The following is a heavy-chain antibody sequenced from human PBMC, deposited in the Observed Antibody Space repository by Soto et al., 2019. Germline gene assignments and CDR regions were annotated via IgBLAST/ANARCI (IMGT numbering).Heavy chain of an antibody. J-gene: IGHJ4*01. D-gene: IGHD6-19*01. CDR2: ISVNGRDT. CDR1: RCALGDGR. Sequence: GSLLRCLASSRCALGDGRIYCERPVPGKGLLWVSRISVNGRDTTYADSVKGRFTISRDNAKNTLYLQMASLRAEDTAVYYCVRAPEQRPIDFWGHGSLVTVS. CDR3: VRAPEQRPIDF. V-gene: IGHV3-74*03.